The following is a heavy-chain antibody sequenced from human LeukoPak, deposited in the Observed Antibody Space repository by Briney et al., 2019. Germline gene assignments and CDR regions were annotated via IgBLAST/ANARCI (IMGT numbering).Heavy chain of an antibody. CDR2: IYYSGST. CDR1: GGSTSGHY. Sequence: SETLSLTCTVSGGSTSGHYWSWIRQPPGKGLEWIGYIYYSGSTNYNPSLKSRLTISVDTSKNQCSLKLSSVTAADTAVYYCARQSISGSSLSYFDYWGQGTLVNVSS. D-gene: IGHD3-22*01. V-gene: IGHV4-59*11. CDR3: ARQSISGSSLSYFDY. J-gene: IGHJ4*02.